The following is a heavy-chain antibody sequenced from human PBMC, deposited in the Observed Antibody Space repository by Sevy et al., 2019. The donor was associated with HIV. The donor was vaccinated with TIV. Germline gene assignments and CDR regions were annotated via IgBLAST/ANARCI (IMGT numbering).Heavy chain of an antibody. CDR3: ARDHLTYYYDSSGYWGAFDI. Sequence: SETLSLTCTVSGGSISSYCWSWIRQPPGKGLEWIGSIYYSGSTNYNPSLKSRVTISVDTSKNQFSLKLSSVTAADTAVYYCARDHLTYYYDSSGYWGAFDIWGQGTMVTVSS. V-gene: IGHV4-59*01. J-gene: IGHJ3*02. CDR2: IYYSGST. CDR1: GGSISSYC. D-gene: IGHD3-22*01.